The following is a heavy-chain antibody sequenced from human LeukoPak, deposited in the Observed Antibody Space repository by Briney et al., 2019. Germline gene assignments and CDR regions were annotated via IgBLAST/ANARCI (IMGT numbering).Heavy chain of an antibody. CDR1: GFTFSSYA. V-gene: IGHV3-53*01. Sequence: GGSLRLSCAASGFTFSSYAMSWVRQAPGKGLEWVSVIYSGGSTYYADSVKGRFTISRDNSKNTLYLQMNSLRAEDTAVYYCARNSDGAAAGYWGQGTLVTVSS. CDR3: ARNSDGAAAGY. J-gene: IGHJ4*02. CDR2: IYSGGST. D-gene: IGHD6-13*01.